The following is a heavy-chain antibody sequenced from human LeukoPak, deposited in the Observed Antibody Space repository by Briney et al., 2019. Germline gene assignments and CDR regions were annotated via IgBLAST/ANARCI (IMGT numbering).Heavy chain of an antibody. Sequence: SVKVSCKASGGTFSSYAISWVRQAPGQGLEWMGGIIPIFGTANYAQKFQGRVTITADKSTGTAYMELSSLRSEDTAVYYCASRISSGWSPSYYYYMDVWGKGTTVTVSS. D-gene: IGHD6-19*01. V-gene: IGHV1-69*06. CDR3: ASRISSGWSPSYYYYMDV. J-gene: IGHJ6*03. CDR2: IIPIFGTA. CDR1: GGTFSSYA.